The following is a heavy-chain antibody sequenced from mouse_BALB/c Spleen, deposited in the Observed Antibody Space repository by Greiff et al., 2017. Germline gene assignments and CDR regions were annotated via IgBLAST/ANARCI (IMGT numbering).Heavy chain of an antibody. CDR3: AKHENGNYHYFDY. Sequence: VKVVESGPGLVAPSQSLSITCTVSGFSLTDYGVSWIRQPPGKGLEWLGVIWGGGSTYYNSALKSRLSISKDNSKSQVFLKMNSLQTDDTAMYYCAKHENGNYHYFDYWGQGTTLTVSS. CDR1: GFSLTDYG. D-gene: IGHD2-1*01. V-gene: IGHV2-6-5*01. J-gene: IGHJ2*01. CDR2: IWGGGST.